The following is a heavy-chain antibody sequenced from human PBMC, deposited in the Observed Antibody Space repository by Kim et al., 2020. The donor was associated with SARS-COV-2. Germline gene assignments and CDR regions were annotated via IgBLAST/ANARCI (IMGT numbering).Heavy chain of an antibody. J-gene: IGHJ4*02. Sequence: NTKYEQKVQGRVIMTTDTSTNTAYMELWSLRSDDTAMYYCARGAYGDVSFDYWGQGTLVTVS. D-gene: IGHD4-17*01. V-gene: IGHV1-18*01. CDR3: ARGAYGDVSFDY. CDR2: NT.